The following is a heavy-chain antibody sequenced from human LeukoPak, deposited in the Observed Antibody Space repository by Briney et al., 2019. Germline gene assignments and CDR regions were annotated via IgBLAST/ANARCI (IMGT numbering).Heavy chain of an antibody. J-gene: IGHJ5*02. V-gene: IGHV4-38-2*02. CDR3: ARVLAAAGNNWFDP. CDR2: IHYSGST. Sequence: SETLSLTCTVSGYYISNGYYWVWIRQPPGKGLEWIGYIHYSGSTHYNPSLKSRVTITVDTSKNQFSLKLSSVTAADTAMYYCARVLAAAGNNWFDPWGQGTLVTVSS. D-gene: IGHD6-13*01. CDR1: GYYISNGYY.